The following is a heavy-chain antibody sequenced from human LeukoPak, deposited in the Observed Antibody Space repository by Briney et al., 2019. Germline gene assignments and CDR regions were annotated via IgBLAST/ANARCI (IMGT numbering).Heavy chain of an antibody. Sequence: ASVKVSCKVSGYTLTDLSMHWVRQAPGKGLEWMGGFDPEDGETIYAQKFQGRVTMTEDTSTDTAYMELSSLRSEDTAVYYCATMGRDCTNGVCYWSFDYWGQGTLVTVSS. J-gene: IGHJ4*02. CDR1: GYTLTDLS. CDR3: ATMGRDCTNGVCYWSFDY. V-gene: IGHV1-24*01. CDR2: FDPEDGET. D-gene: IGHD2-8*01.